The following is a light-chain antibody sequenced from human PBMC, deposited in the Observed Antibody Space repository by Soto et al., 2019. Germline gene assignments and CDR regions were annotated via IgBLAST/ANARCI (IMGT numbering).Light chain of an antibody. Sequence: DIIMSQSPDSLAVSLGERATINCKSSQSVLSSSNNKNYLAWYQQKPGQPPKLLINWASTRDSGVPDRFSGSGSGADFTLTISSLQAEDVAVYYCQQYYDAPLTFGQGTKVEIK. J-gene: IGKJ1*01. V-gene: IGKV4-1*01. CDR1: QSVLSSSNNKNY. CDR3: QQYYDAPLT. CDR2: WAS.